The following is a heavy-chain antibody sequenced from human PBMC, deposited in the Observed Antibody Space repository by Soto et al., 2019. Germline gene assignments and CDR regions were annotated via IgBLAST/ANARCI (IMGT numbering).Heavy chain of an antibody. CDR3: ARDGKVAGTGFGDY. Sequence: QVQLVESGGGVVQPGRSLRLSCAASGFTFSSYAMHWVRQDPGKGLEWVEGISYDGSNKYYADSVKGRFTISRDNSENTLYRQMNSLRAEDTDVYYCARDGKVAGTGFGDYWGQGTLVTVSS. CDR1: GFTFSSYA. CDR2: ISYDGSNK. D-gene: IGHD6-19*01. J-gene: IGHJ4*02. V-gene: IGHV3-30-3*01.